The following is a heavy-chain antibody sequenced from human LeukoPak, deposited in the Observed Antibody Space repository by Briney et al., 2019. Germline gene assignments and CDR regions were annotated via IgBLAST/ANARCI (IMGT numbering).Heavy chain of an antibody. J-gene: IGHJ6*02. CDR2: IYTSGST. CDR3: ARDTSAKIALGNYYYFGMDV. CDR1: GGSISSYY. Sequence: SETLSLTCTVSGGSISSYYWSWIRQPTGKGLEWIGRIYTSGSTNYNPSLKSRVTMSVDTSKNQFSLKLSSVTAADTAVYYCARDTSAKIALGNYYYFGMDVWGQGTTVTVSS. V-gene: IGHV4-4*07. D-gene: IGHD2-15*01.